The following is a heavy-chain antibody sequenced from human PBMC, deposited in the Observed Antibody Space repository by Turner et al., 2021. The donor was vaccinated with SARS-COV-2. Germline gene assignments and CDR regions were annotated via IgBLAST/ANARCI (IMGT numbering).Heavy chain of an antibody. Sequence: QVQLQESGPGLVKPSQTLSLTCTVPGGSISSGGYYWSWIRQHPGKGLEWIGYIYNSGNTYYTPSLKSRVTISVASSKNQFSLKLSSVTAADTAVYFCARSSTSSNRFDYWGQGTLVTVSS. J-gene: IGHJ4*02. CDR2: IYNSGNT. CDR1: GGSISSGGYY. D-gene: IGHD6-13*01. CDR3: ARSSTSSNRFDY. V-gene: IGHV4-31*03.